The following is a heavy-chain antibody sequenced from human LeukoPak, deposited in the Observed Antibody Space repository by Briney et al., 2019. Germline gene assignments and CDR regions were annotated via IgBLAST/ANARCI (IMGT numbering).Heavy chain of an antibody. D-gene: IGHD3-16*01. CDR3: ARFGVDYDMDV. CDR1: GGSISGHY. CDR2: IHYSGKA. Sequence: PSETLSLTCTVPGGSISGHYWTWVRQPPGEGLEWIGQIHYSGKADYNPSLRSRITISVDTSKNQMSLKVTSATDADTAVSYCARFGVDYDMDVWGQGTTVTVS. J-gene: IGHJ6*02. V-gene: IGHV4-59*11.